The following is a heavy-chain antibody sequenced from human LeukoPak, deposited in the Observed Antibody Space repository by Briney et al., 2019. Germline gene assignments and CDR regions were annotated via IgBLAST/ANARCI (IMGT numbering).Heavy chain of an antibody. CDR3: ARGGRSGNFDY. CDR2: ISSSGSTI. Sequence: GGSLRLSRAASGFTFSSYEMNWVRQAPGKGLEWVSDISSSGSTIDYADSVKGRFTISRDNAKNSLYLQMNSLRAEDTAVYYCARGGRSGNFDYWGQGTLVTVSS. V-gene: IGHV3-48*03. CDR1: GFTFSSYE. D-gene: IGHD1-26*01. J-gene: IGHJ4*02.